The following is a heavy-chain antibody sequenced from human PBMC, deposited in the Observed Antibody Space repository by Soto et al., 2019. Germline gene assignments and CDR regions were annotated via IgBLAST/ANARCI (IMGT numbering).Heavy chain of an antibody. V-gene: IGHV4-4*07. CDR2: IYTSWST. CDR3: AGDRGYCSGGSCSYYYYGMDV. CDR1: GGSISSYY. D-gene: IGHD2-15*01. J-gene: IGHJ6*02. Sequence: PSETLSLTCTVSGGSISSYYWSWIRQPAGKGLEWIGRIYTSWSTPYNPSLKSRVTMSVDTSKNQFSLKLSSVTAAATAVYYCAGDRGYCSGGSCSYYYYGMDVWGQGTTVTVSS.